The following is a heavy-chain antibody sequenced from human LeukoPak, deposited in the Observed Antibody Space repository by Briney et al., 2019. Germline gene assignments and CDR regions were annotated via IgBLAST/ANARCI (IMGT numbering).Heavy chain of an antibody. CDR1: GFTFSSHW. V-gene: IGHV3-7*01. J-gene: IGHJ4*02. Sequence: GGSLRLSCAASGFTFSSHWMTWVRQAPGKGLEWVANIKEDGSEKYYVDSVRGRFTISRDNSKNTLYLQMNSLRAEDTAVYYCAREHVRVGATLDYWGQGTLVTVSS. D-gene: IGHD1-26*01. CDR2: IKEDGSEK. CDR3: AREHVRVGATLDY.